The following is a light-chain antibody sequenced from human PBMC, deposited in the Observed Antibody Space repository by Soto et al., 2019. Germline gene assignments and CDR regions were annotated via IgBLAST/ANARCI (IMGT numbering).Light chain of an antibody. Sequence: QSVLTQPPSVSGAPGQRVTISCTGSSSNIGAGYDVHWYQQLPGSAPKLLIYGNINRPSGVPDRFSGSKSGTSASLAITGLQAQVEADYCCQSYDSSLSGSHVVFGGGTKLTVL. V-gene: IGLV1-40*01. J-gene: IGLJ2*01. CDR2: GNI. CDR3: QSYDSSLSGSHVV. CDR1: SSNIGAGYD.